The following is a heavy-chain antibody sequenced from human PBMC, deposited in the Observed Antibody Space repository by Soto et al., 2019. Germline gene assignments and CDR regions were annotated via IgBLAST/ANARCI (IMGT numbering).Heavy chain of an antibody. CDR2: ISPNTGNI. V-gene: IGHV1-18*01. CDR1: GYTFTRNV. Sequence: ASVKVFCKTSGYTFTRNVISWVLQAPGQGLEWMGWISPNTGNIKYAQKLQGRVIMTTDTSTSTAYMELRSLRSDDTAVYYCVKDRDSNSWPSRDVWGPGTTVTVSS. CDR3: VKDRDSNSWPSRDV. J-gene: IGHJ6*02. D-gene: IGHD3-22*01.